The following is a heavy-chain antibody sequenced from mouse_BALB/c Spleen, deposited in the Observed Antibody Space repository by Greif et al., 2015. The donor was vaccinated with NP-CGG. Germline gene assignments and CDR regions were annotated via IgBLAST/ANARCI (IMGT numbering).Heavy chain of an antibody. Sequence: EVNVVESGGGLVQPGGSRKLSCAASGFTFSSFGMHWVRQAPEKGLEWVAYISSGCSTIYYADTVKGRFTISRDNPKNTLFLQMTSLRSEDTAMYYCARYDYYFDYWGQGTTLTVSS. V-gene: IGHV5-17*02. CDR3: ARYDYYFDY. D-gene: IGHD2-4*01. J-gene: IGHJ2*01. CDR2: ISSGCSTI. CDR1: GFTFSSFG.